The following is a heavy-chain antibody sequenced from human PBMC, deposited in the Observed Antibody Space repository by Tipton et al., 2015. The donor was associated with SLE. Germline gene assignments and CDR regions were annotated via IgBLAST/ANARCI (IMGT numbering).Heavy chain of an antibody. J-gene: IGHJ4*02. CDR1: SGSVSRYY. D-gene: IGHD5-24*01. CDR2: IYYSGNT. CDR3: ARHCQLYSFVY. Sequence: TLSLTCTVSSGSVSRYYWSWIRQSPGKGLEWIGYIYYSGNTNYNPSLKSRVTISMDTSKNQFSLRLSSVTAADTAVYYCARHCQLYSFVYWGQGTLVTVSS. V-gene: IGHV4-59*08.